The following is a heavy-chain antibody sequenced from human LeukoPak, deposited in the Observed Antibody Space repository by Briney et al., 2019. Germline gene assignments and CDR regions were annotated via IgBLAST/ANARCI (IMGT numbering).Heavy chain of an antibody. CDR2: IKQDGSEK. J-gene: IGHJ4*02. D-gene: IGHD5-18*01. V-gene: IGHV3-7*01. Sequence: GGSLRLSCAASGFTFSDYYMSWIRQAPGKGLEWVANIKQDGSEKYYVDSVKGRFTISRDNAKNSLYLQMNSLRAEDTAVYYCARDGDSYGSLDWGYWGQGTLVTVSS. CDR3: ARDGDSYGSLDWGY. CDR1: GFTFSDYY.